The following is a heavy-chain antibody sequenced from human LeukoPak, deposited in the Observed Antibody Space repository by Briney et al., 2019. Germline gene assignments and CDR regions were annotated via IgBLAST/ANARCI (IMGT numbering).Heavy chain of an antibody. J-gene: IGHJ4*02. D-gene: IGHD1-1*01. CDR3: VRGGWELDY. CDR2: IKEDRTAD. V-gene: IGHV3-7*01. CDR1: GFTFSNSA. Sequence: GGSLRLSCAASGFTFSNSAMSWVRQAPGKGLEWVAHIKEDRTADYYVDSVKGRFSISKDDGKNSLHLQMNSLRVEDTAVYYCVRGGWELDYWGQGTLVTVSS.